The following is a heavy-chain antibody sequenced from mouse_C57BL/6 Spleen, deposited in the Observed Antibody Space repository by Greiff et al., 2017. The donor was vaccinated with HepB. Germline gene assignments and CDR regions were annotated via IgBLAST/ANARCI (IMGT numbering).Heavy chain of an antibody. CDR2: ISYDGSN. CDR3: AREGYYGSRGFAY. CDR1: GYSITSGYY. Sequence: EVQVVESGPGLVKPSQSLSLTCSVTGYSITSGYYWNWIRQFPGNKLEWMGYISYDGSNNYNPSLKNRISITRDTSKNQFFLKLNSVTTEDTATYYCAREGYYGSRGFAYWGQGTLVTVSA. V-gene: IGHV3-6*01. J-gene: IGHJ3*01. D-gene: IGHD1-1*01.